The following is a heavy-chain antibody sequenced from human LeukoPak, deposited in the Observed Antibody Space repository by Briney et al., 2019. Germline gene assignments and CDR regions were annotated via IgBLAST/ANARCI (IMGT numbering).Heavy chain of an antibody. CDR1: GYTFSNYD. D-gene: IGHD1-26*01. CDR2: MNPNSGDT. CDR3: ARSGFGGNVYFDY. J-gene: IGHJ4*02. Sequence: GASVKVACKASGYTFSNYDINWVRHSAGQGLEWMGWMNPNSGDTDYVQKFRGRVTMTRNTATNTAYMELNSLRSDDTAVYYCARSGFGGNVYFDYWGQGALVTVSS. V-gene: IGHV1-8*01.